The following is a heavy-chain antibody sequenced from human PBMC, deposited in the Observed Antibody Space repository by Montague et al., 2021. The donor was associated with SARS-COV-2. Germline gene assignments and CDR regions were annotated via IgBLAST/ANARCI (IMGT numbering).Heavy chain of an antibody. CDR3: TRDYRSIVGDGLDI. Sequence: SLRLSCPASGFTFSNYDMNWVRQAPGKGPEWISYISTSAYTTSYAGSVKGRFTISRDNGKNSLYLQMNCLRVEDTAVYYCTRDYRSIVGDGLDIWGQGTKVTVSS. V-gene: IGHV3-48*03. CDR2: ISTSAYTT. J-gene: IGHJ3*02. D-gene: IGHD3-16*02. CDR1: GFTFSNYD.